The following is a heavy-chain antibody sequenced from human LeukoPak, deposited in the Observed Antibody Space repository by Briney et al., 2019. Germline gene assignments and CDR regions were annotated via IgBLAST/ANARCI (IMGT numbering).Heavy chain of an antibody. D-gene: IGHD5-12*01. Sequence: GGSLRLSCAMSGFTLTSTGMHWVRQAPGKGLEWVAFMHYDGRNILYADSVKGRFTISRDNAKNSLYLQMHSLRAEDTAVYYCARETISAYGPDYWGQGTRVTVSS. V-gene: IGHV3-30*02. CDR1: GFTLTSTG. J-gene: IGHJ4*02. CDR2: MHYDGRNI. CDR3: ARETISAYGPDY.